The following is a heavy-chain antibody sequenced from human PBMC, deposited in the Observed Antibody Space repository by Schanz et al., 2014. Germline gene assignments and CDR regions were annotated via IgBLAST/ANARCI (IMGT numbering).Heavy chain of an antibody. Sequence: QLVESGGGVVQPGRSLRLSCAGSGVTFSSYSMHWVRQAPAKGQGWVAVISNDGNSQYYADSVKGRCTISRDNSKNTVYLQMNSLRVEDTAIYYCARRLGGYGSGSYDDWGQGSQVTVSS. CDR3: ARRLGGYGSGSYDD. D-gene: IGHD3-10*01. CDR2: ISNDGNSQ. V-gene: IGHV3-30*04. CDR1: GVTFSSYS. J-gene: IGHJ4*02.